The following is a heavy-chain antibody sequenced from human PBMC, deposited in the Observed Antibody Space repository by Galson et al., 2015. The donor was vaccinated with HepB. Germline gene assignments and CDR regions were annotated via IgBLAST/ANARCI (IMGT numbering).Heavy chain of an antibody. V-gene: IGHV3-64D*08. Sequence: SLRLSCAASGFTFSSYAMYWVRQGPGKGLQYVSSISPNGASTYYADSVKGRFTISRDNSKNTLYLQMSSLTAEDTAVYYCVKDLLRQVVGAIRSLSYYGMDVWGQGTTVSVSS. CDR2: ISPNGAST. CDR3: VKDLLRQVVGAIRSLSYYGMDV. D-gene: IGHD1-26*01. J-gene: IGHJ6*02. CDR1: GFTFSSYA.